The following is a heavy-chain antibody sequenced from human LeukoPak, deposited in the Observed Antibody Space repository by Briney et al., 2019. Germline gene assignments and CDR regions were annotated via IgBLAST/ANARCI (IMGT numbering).Heavy chain of an antibody. CDR3: AGVSDTSGYFYYFDF. D-gene: IGHD3-22*01. CDR1: AASIRSHY. J-gene: IGHJ4*02. CDR2: ISYSGGT. Sequence: SETLSLTCSVSAASIRSHYWSWIRQPPGKGLEWIGLISYSGGTNYNPSLKSRVTLSLDTSTNKFSLRLSSVTAADTALYYCAGVSDTSGYFYYFDFWGQGALVTVSA. V-gene: IGHV4-59*11.